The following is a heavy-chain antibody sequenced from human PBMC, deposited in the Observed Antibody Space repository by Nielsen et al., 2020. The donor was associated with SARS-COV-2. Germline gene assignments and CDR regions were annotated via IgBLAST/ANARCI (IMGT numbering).Heavy chain of an antibody. CDR2: ILPIFGAT. Sequence: SVKVSCKASGGTFGSHGVTWVRQAPGQGLEWMGGILPIFGATNYAQKFLGTVTMTRDTSTSTVYMELSSLRFDDTAVYYCARDSSGTYRRVDYWGQGTLVTVSS. CDR1: GGTFGSHG. D-gene: IGHD3-22*01. CDR3: ARDSSGTYRRVDY. J-gene: IGHJ4*02. V-gene: IGHV1-69*05.